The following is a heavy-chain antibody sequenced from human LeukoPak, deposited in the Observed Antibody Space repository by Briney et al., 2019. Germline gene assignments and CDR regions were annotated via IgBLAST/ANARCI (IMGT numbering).Heavy chain of an antibody. J-gene: IGHJ4*02. V-gene: IGHV3-21*01. CDR1: GFTFSSYS. CDR3: ARDLRITIFD. CDR2: ISSSSSYI. D-gene: IGHD3-9*01. Sequence: GGSLRLSCAASGFTFSSYSMNWVRQAPGKGREWVSSISSSSSYIYYADSVKGRFTISRDNAKNSLYLQMNSLRAEDTAVYYCARDLRITIFDWGQGTLVTVSS.